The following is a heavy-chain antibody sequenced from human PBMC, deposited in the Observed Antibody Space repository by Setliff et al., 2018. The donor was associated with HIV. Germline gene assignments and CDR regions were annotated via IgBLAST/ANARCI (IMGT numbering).Heavy chain of an antibody. V-gene: IGHV1-3*01. J-gene: IGHJ3*02. CDR2: INAGNGNT. Sequence: ASVKVSCKASGYTFTSYAMHWVRQAPGQRLEWMGWINAGNGNTKYSQKFQGRVTITRDTSASTAYMGLSSLRSEDTAVYYCARTAGMLLYPFDAFDIWGQGTMVTVSS. CDR3: ARTAGMLLYPFDAFDI. D-gene: IGHD2-2*02. CDR1: GYTFTSYA.